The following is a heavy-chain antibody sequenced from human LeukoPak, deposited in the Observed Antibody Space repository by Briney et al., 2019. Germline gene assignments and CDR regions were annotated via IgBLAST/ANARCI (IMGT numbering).Heavy chain of an antibody. D-gene: IGHD3-16*01. V-gene: IGHV4-59*08. CDR1: GGSISSYY. J-gene: IGHJ4*02. Sequence: SETLSLTCTVSGGSISSYYWSWIRQPPGKGLEWIGYIYYSGSTNYNPSLKSRVTISVDTSKNQFSLNLSSVTAADTAVYYCARYGSGSYARSHYWGQGTLVTLSS. CDR3: ARYGSGSYARSHY. CDR2: IYYSGST.